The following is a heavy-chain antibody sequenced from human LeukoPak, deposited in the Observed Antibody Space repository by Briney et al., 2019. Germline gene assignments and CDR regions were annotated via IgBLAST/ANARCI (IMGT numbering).Heavy chain of an antibody. CDR1: GYTFTSYA. CDR3: ASALNYYGSGISNWFDP. J-gene: IGHJ5*02. D-gene: IGHD3-10*01. V-gene: IGHV7-4-1*02. Sequence: GASVKVSCKASGYTFTSYAMNWVRQAPGQGLEWMGWMNTNTGNPTYAQGFTGRFVFSLDTSVSTAYLQISSLKAEDTAVYYCASALNYYGSGISNWFDPWGQGTLVTVSS. CDR2: MNTNTGNP.